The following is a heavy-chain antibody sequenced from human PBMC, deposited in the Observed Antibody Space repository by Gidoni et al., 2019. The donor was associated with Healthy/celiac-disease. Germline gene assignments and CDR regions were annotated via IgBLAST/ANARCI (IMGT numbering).Heavy chain of an antibody. D-gene: IGHD4-4*01. CDR1: GFPFSSYA. CDR3: AREDGDGYSLDY. J-gene: IGHJ4*02. Sequence: QVQLVESGGGVVQPGRSLRLSCAASGFPFSSYAMHWVRQAPGKGLEWVAVISYDGSNKYYADSVKVRFTISRDNSKNTLYLQMNSLRAEDTAVYYCAREDGDGYSLDYWGQGTLVTVSS. V-gene: IGHV3-30-3*01. CDR2: ISYDGSNK.